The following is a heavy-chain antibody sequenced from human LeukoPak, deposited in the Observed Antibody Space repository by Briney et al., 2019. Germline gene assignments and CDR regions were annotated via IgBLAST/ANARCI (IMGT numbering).Heavy chain of an antibody. Sequence: ASVKVSCKASGYTFTSYGISWVRPAPGQGRAWMGWISAYYGNTNYAQKLKGRVTMTTDTSTSTAYMELRSLRSDDTAVYYCARPPQKIRYCSGGSCQFPFDYWGQGTLVTVSS. CDR2: ISAYYGNT. CDR1: GYTFTSYG. J-gene: IGHJ4*02. CDR3: ARPPQKIRYCSGGSCQFPFDY. D-gene: IGHD2-15*01. V-gene: IGHV1-18*01.